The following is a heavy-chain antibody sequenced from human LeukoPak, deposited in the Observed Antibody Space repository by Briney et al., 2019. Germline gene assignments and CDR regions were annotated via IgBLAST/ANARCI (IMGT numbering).Heavy chain of an antibody. CDR3: AGLVGRYSSGLYYYYFDY. J-gene: IGHJ4*02. Sequence: PSETLSLTCAVSGDSINSLDLWSWVRQPPGKGLEWIGEMYLSGTTHSNPSVKSRVTISIDKSKNQFFLNLSSVTAADTAVYYCAGLVGRYSSGLYYYYFDYWGQGTLVTVSS. V-gene: IGHV4-4*02. CDR2: MYLSGTT. D-gene: IGHD3-22*01. CDR1: GDSINSLDL.